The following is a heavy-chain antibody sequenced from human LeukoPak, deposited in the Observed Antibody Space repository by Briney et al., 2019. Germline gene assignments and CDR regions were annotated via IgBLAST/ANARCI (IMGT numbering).Heavy chain of an antibody. V-gene: IGHV3-23*01. CDR1: GFSLSNSA. D-gene: IGHD5-12*01. Sequence: PGGPLRFSCAASGFSLSNSAMSWVRQAPGKGLEWVSLIIASSGSTFYAASVKGRFTFSSDNSKNALYLQMSSLRDEDTAVYYCAKGAYDYIEMGYLDYWGQGTLVTVSS. CDR3: AKGAYDYIEMGYLDY. J-gene: IGHJ4*02. CDR2: IIASSGST.